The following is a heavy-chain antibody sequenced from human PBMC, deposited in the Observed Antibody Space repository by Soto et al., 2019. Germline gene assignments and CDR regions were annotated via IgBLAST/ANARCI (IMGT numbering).Heavy chain of an antibody. D-gene: IGHD2-15*01. Sequence: PSETLSLTCTVSGGSISSTGYYWGWIRQPPGKGLEWIGRIYYSGSTTYNPSLQSRVTISVDTSKNQFSLKLSSVTAADTAVYYCARNDVVVVAATPGGNWFDPWGQGTLVTVSS. V-gene: IGHV4-39*07. J-gene: IGHJ5*02. CDR2: IYYSGST. CDR3: ARNDVVVVAATPGGNWFDP. CDR1: GGSISSTGYY.